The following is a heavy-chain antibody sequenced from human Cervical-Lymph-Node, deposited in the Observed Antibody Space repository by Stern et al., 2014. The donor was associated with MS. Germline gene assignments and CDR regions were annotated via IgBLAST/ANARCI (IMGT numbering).Heavy chain of an antibody. D-gene: IGHD5-18*01. CDR3: ARSLYSYGYYYFDY. CDR2: IIPILGIA. Sequence: VHLVESGAEVKKPGSSVKVSCKASGGTFSSYTISWVRQAPGQGLEWMGRIIPILGIANYAQKFQGRVTITADKSTSTAYMELSSLRSEDTAVYYCARSLYSYGYYYFDYWGQGTLVTVSS. V-gene: IGHV1-69*09. CDR1: GGTFSSYT. J-gene: IGHJ4*02.